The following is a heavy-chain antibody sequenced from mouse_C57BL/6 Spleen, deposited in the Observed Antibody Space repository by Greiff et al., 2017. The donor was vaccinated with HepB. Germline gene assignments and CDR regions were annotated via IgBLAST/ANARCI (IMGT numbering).Heavy chain of an antibody. Sequence: VQLKESGPGLVKPSQSLSLTCSVTGYSITSGYYWNWIRQFPGNKLEWMGYISYDGSNNYNPSLKNRISITRDTSKNQFFLKLNSVTTEDTATYYCAREEGYFYFDYWGQGTTLTVSS. CDR1: GYSITSGYY. J-gene: IGHJ2*01. V-gene: IGHV3-6*01. CDR3: AREEGYFYFDY. CDR2: ISYDGSN. D-gene: IGHD2-3*01.